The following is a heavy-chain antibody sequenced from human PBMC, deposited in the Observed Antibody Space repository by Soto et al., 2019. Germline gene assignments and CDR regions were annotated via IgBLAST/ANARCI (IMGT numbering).Heavy chain of an antibody. Sequence: EVQLVESGGGLVQPGGSLRLSCAGSGFIFSSYWMTWVRQAPGKGLEWVANIKRDGSEKYYVDSVKGRFTISRDNAKKSLYLQMNSLRAEDTAVYYCARETHEDRPLSGNAFDIWGQGTMFTISS. CDR1: GFIFSSYW. V-gene: IGHV3-7*03. J-gene: IGHJ3*02. D-gene: IGHD3-22*01. CDR2: IKRDGSEK. CDR3: ARETHEDRPLSGNAFDI.